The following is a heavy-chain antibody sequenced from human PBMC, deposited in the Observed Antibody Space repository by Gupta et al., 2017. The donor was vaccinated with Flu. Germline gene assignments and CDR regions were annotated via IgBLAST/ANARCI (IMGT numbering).Heavy chain of an antibody. CDR2: ISTYTGNT. J-gene: IGHJ4*02. D-gene: IGHD3-22*01. CDR3: ARDAYYYDSPGYPFDY. CDR1: GYTFTTYG. Sequence: QVQLVQSGAEVKKPGASVKVSCKASGYTFTTYGISWVRQAPGQGLEWMAWISTYTGNTNYAQKFQGRVTMTTDTSTSTAYMELRGLRSDDTAVYYCARDAYYYDSPGYPFDYWGQGTLVTVSS. V-gene: IGHV1-18*01.